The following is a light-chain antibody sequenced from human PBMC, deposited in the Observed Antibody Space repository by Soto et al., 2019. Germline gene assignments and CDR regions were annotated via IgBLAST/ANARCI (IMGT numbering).Light chain of an antibody. Sequence: QLVLTQSPSASASLGASVKLTCTLSSGHSIYAIAWHQQQPEKGPRFLMKLNSDGSHNKGDGIPDRFSGSSSGAERYLTISSLQSEDEADYYCQTWGAGIHVVFGGGTQLTVL. CDR3: QTWGAGIHVV. CDR1: SGHSIYA. CDR2: LNSDGSH. J-gene: IGLJ2*01. V-gene: IGLV4-69*01.